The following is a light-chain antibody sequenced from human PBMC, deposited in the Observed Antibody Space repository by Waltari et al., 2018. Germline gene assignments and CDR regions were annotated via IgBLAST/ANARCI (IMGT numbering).Light chain of an antibody. V-gene: IGLV2-14*01. CDR3: ASYTSTRTVI. Sequence: QSALTQPASVSGSPGQSITISCSGTSSDVGGYNYVSWYQQLPGNAPKLTIYDVTRWPSGVSNRFSGSKSGNTASLTIFGLQAEDEADYYCASYTSTRTVIFGGGTRVTVL. CDR1: SSDVGGYNY. J-gene: IGLJ2*01. CDR2: DVT.